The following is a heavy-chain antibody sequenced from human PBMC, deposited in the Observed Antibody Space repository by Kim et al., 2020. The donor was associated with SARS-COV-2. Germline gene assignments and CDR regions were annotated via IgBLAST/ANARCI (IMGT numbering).Heavy chain of an antibody. Sequence: GGSLRLSCAASGFPFRNYAMSWVRQAPGKGLEWVSSISCSGGSTYYAASVKGRFIVARDNSRNNLNLQMNSLRAEDTAVYYCAFRRPRRGGYNVLEWYYYGLDFWGQGTTVIVSS. J-gene: IGHJ6*02. V-gene: IGHV3-23*01. D-gene: IGHD3-10*01. CDR2: ISCSGGST. CDR1: GFPFRNYA. CDR3: AFRRPRRGGYNVLEWYYYGLDF.